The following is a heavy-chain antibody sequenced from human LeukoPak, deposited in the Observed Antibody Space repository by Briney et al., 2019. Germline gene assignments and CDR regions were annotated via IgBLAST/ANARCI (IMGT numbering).Heavy chain of an antibody. CDR1: GDSISTNNSY. V-gene: IGHV4-39*07. CDR2: IYHDGRI. Sequence: PSETLSLTCTVSGDSISTNNSYWGWIRQPPGKGLEWIGSIYHDGRIDYNPSLKSRVTISRDTSNDQFSLKLSSVTAADPAMYYCARDTSPGITGPYWGQGTLVTVSS. J-gene: IGHJ4*02. D-gene: IGHD1-20*01. CDR3: ARDTSPGITGPY.